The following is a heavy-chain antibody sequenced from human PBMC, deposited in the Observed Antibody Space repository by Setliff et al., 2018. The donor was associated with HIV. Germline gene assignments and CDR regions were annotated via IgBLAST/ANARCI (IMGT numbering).Heavy chain of an antibody. D-gene: IGHD2-21*01. Sequence: SETLSLTCTVSGGSISNDYWHWIRQPAGKGLEWIGYIYYSGSTNYNPSLKSRVTISVDTSKNQFSLTLSPVTSADTAMYYCATYAGNGGGKGYWGQGTLVTVSS. CDR2: IYYSGST. CDR1: GGSISNDY. J-gene: IGHJ4*02. CDR3: ATYAGNGGGKGY. V-gene: IGHV4-59*08.